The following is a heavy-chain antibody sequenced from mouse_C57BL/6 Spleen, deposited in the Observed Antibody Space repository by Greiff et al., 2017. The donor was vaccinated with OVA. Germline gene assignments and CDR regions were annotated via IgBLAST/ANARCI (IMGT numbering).Heavy chain of an antibody. J-gene: IGHJ4*01. CDR3: GRYYYSNYDYSMDY. D-gene: IGHD2-5*01. CDR2: INPNNGGT. CDR1: GYTFTDYY. Sequence: EVQLQQSGPELVKPGASVKISCKASGYTFTDYYMNWVKQSHGKSLEWIGDINPNNGGTTYNQKFKGKATLTVDKSCSTAYMELRSLTSEDSAVYCCGRYYYSNYDYSMDYWGQGTSVTVSS. V-gene: IGHV1-26*01.